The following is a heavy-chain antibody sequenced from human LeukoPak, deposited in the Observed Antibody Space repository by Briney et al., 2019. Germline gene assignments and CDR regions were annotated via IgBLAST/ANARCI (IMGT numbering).Heavy chain of an antibody. D-gene: IGHD5-24*01. V-gene: IGHV1-69*05. J-gene: IGHJ6*03. CDR1: GGTFISYA. CDR3: ARDGGDGYNFGYYYMDV. CDR2: IIPIFGTA. Sequence: SVKVSCKASGGTFISYAISWVRQAPGQGLEWMGGIIPIFGTANYAQKFQGRVTITTDESTSTAYMELSSLRSEDTAVYYCARDGGDGYNFGYYYMDVWGKGTTVTVSS.